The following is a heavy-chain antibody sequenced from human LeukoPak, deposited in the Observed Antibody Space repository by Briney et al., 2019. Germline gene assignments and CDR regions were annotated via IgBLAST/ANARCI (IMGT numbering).Heavy chain of an antibody. CDR2: INPNSGDT. Sequence: ASVKVSCKASRYTFTGYYMHWVRQAPGQGLEWMGWINPNSGDTNYAQKFQGRVTMTRDTSINTAFMELSRLRSDDTAVYYCARDRHWNQGNFDYWGQGTLVTVSS. CDR1: RYTFTGYY. J-gene: IGHJ4*02. D-gene: IGHD1-1*01. V-gene: IGHV1-2*02. CDR3: ARDRHWNQGNFDY.